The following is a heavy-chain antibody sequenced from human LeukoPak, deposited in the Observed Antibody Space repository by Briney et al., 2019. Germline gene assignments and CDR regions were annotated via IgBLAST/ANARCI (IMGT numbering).Heavy chain of an antibody. J-gene: IGHJ4*02. D-gene: IGHD6-13*01. CDR2: IIPIFGTA. CDR1: GYTFTSYG. Sequence: ASVKVSCKASGYTFTSYGISWVRQAPGQGLEWMGGIIPIFGTASYAQKFQGRVTITADESTSTAYMELSSLRSEDTAVYYCARDSIAAAGLDYWGQGTLVTVSS. CDR3: ARDSIAAAGLDY. V-gene: IGHV1-69*13.